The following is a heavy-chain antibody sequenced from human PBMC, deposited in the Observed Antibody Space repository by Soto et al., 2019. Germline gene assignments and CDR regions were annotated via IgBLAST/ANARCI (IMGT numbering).Heavy chain of an antibody. V-gene: IGHV4-59*01. Sequence: SETLSLTCTVSGGFISSYYWSWIRQPPGKGLEWIGYIYYSGSTNYNPSLKSRVTISVDTSKNQFSLKLSSVTAADTAVYYCARERTTVAYYYYYGMDVWGQGTTVTVSS. CDR2: IYYSGST. CDR1: GGFISSYY. J-gene: IGHJ6*02. CDR3: ARERTTVAYYYYYGMDV. D-gene: IGHD4-4*01.